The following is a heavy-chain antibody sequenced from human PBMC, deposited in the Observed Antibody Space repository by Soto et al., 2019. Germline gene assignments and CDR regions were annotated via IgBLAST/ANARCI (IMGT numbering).Heavy chain of an antibody. CDR2: IYYSGST. CDR1: GGSVSSGSYY. J-gene: IGHJ5*02. V-gene: IGHV4-61*01. CDR3: AREGQHYYGSGSYYNGYNGFDP. Sequence: PSETLSLTGTVSGGSVSSGSYYWSWIRQPPGKGLEWIGYIYYSGSTNYNPSLKSRVTISVDTSKNQFSLKLSSVTAADTAVYYCAREGQHYYGSGSYYNGYNGFDPWGQGTLVTVSS. D-gene: IGHD3-10*01.